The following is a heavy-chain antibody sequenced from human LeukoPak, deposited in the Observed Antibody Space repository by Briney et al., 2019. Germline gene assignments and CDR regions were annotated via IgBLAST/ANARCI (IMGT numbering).Heavy chain of an antibody. CDR3: ATYGPVSGGYIFEY. CDR2: INHSGST. V-gene: IGHV4-4*02. J-gene: IGHJ4*02. CDR1: GGSISNGYW. Sequence: SETLSLTCAVSGGSISNGYWWSWVRQPPVKGLEWIGEINHSGSTNYNPSLKSRATISLDMSKNQFSLTLSSVTAADTAVYYCATYGPVSGGYIFEYWGQGALVTVSS. D-gene: IGHD2-15*01.